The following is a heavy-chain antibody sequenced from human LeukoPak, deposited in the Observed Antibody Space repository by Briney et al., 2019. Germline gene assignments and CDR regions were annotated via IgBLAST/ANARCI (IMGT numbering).Heavy chain of an antibody. D-gene: IGHD2-2*01. J-gene: IGHJ5*02. Sequence: ASVKDSCKASGYTFSSYDINWVRQATGQGLEWMGYMNPNSGNTGYAQNLQGRVTMTRNTSISTAYMELSSLRSEDTAVYHCAALVVRRFDPWGQGTLVTVSS. CDR3: AALVVRRFDP. V-gene: IGHV1-8*01. CDR1: GYTFSSYD. CDR2: MNPNSGNT.